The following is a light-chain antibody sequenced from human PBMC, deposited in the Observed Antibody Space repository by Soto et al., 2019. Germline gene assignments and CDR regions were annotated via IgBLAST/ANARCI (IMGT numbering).Light chain of an antibody. CDR2: AAS. V-gene: IGKV1-39*01. Sequence: DIQMTQSPSSLSASVGDRVTITCRASQSISSYLTWYQQKPGKAPQLLIFAASSLQGGVPSRFSGGGSGTDFTLTISSLQPEDVATYYCQQSFNTPRTFGQGTKVEIK. CDR1: QSISSY. J-gene: IGKJ1*01. CDR3: QQSFNTPRT.